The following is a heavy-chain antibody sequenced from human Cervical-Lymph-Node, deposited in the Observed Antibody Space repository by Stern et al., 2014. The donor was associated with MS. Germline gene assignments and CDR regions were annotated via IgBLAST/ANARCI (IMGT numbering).Heavy chain of an antibody. D-gene: IGHD5-24*01. J-gene: IGHJ6*02. V-gene: IGHV3-21*01. CDR2: ISTSSSYI. Sequence: EVQLEESGGGLVKPGGSLRLSCAASGFTFSSYSMNWVRQAPGKGLEWVSSISTSSSYIYYADLVKGRFTISRDNAKNSLYLQMNSLRAEDTAVYYCARDLQRWLQSGYGMDVWGQGTTVTVSS. CDR3: ARDLQRWLQSGYGMDV. CDR1: GFTFSSYS.